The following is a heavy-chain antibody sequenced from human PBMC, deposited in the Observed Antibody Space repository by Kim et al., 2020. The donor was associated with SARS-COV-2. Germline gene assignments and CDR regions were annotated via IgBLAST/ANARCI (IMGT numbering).Heavy chain of an antibody. D-gene: IGHD2-2*02. CDR3: ARTHCSSTSCYMGWFDP. J-gene: IGHJ5*02. CDR1: GGSISSYY. V-gene: IGHV4-59*08. CDR2: IYYSGST. Sequence: SETLSLTCTVSGGSISSYYWSWIRQPPGKGLEWIGYIYYSGSTNYNSSLKSRVTISVDTSKNQFSLKLSSVTAADTAVYYCARTHCSSTSCYMGWFDPWG.